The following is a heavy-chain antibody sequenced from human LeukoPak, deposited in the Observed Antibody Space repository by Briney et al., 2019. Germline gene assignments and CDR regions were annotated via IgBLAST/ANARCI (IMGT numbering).Heavy chain of an antibody. Sequence: GGSWRPSCAAPGLTFDSIGLSWVRQAPGKGLEWVSYITSGSSTIYYPDSVKGRFTTSRDNAKNSLYLQMNSLRAEDTAIYYCARPLRESGYFYFDYWGQGTLVTVSS. CDR2: ITSGSSTI. J-gene: IGHJ4*02. CDR3: ARPLRESGYFYFDY. D-gene: IGHD3-3*01. CDR1: GLTFDSIG. V-gene: IGHV3-48*04.